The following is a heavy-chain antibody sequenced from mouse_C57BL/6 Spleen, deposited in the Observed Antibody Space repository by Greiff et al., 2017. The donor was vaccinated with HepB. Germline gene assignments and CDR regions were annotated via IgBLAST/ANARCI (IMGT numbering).Heavy chain of an antibody. CDR1: GYAFSSYW. CDR2: IYPGDGDT. V-gene: IGHV1-80*01. J-gene: IGHJ4*01. Sequence: VKLVESGAELVKPGASVKISCKASGYAFSSYWMNWVKQRPGKGLEWIGQIYPGDGDTNYNGKFKGKATLTADKSSSTAYMQLSSLTSEDSAVYFCARSYAMDYWGQGTSVTVSS. CDR3: ARSYAMDY.